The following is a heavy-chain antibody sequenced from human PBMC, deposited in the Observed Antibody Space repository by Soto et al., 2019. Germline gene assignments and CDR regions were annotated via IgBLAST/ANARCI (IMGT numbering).Heavy chain of an antibody. J-gene: IGHJ1*01. CDR2: INGKGEGT. D-gene: IGHD3-10*01. V-gene: IGHV3-23*01. Sequence: PGKGLEWVSTINGKGEGTDYADSVKGRFMISRDNSKRTLYLHMSRLKFEDAARYYCVEEARWFGGPYFDDWGQGSL. CDR3: VEEARWFGGPYFDD.